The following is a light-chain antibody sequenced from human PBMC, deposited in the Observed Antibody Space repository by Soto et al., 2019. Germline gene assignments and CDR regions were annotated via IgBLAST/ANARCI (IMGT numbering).Light chain of an antibody. CDR1: QSVSSN. V-gene: IGKV3-11*01. CDR3: QKRSKWPIT. CDR2: DES. Sequence: DIALTQSPATLSFSPGERATLSCRASQSVSSNLAWYQQKPGQAPRLFIYDESNRATGIQARFSGSGSGTDFALNISSLQQEDLAVYYCQKRSKWPITFGQGTRLEIK. J-gene: IGKJ5*01.